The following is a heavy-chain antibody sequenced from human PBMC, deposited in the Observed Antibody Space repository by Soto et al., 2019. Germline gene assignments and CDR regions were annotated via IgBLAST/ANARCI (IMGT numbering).Heavy chain of an antibody. Sequence: SETLSLTCTVSGDSISSNNNYWSWIRQPPGEGLEWIGFISYSGTTSYSPSLKSRVAISLDTSKNQFSLKLSSVTAADTAVYYCARTLYSYGPRFDYWGQGTLVTVSS. J-gene: IGHJ4*02. CDR2: ISYSGTT. D-gene: IGHD5-18*01. V-gene: IGHV4-30-4*02. CDR1: GDSISSNNNY. CDR3: ARTLYSYGPRFDY.